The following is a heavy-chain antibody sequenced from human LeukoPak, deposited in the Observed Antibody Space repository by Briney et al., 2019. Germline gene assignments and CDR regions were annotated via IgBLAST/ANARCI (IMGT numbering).Heavy chain of an antibody. Sequence: TSETLSLTCTVSGGSVSDYYWSWIRQPAGKGLEWIGRIYTSGSTNYNPSLKSRVNMSVDTSTNQSSLKLSSVTAADTAVYYCARDLVRELPPGNHYYYYMDVWGKGTTVTISS. CDR1: GGSVSDYY. V-gene: IGHV4-4*07. J-gene: IGHJ6*03. D-gene: IGHD1-26*01. CDR2: IYTSGST. CDR3: ARDLVRELPPGNHYYYYMDV.